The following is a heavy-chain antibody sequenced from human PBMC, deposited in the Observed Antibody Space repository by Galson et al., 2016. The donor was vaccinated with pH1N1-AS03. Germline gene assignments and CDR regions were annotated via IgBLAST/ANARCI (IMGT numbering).Heavy chain of an antibody. J-gene: IGHJ4*02. V-gene: IGHV3-23*01. Sequence: SLRLSCAASGFTFSKYAMSWVRQSPGKGLEWVSSISHSGNTTYYADSAKGRFTISRDNSKNTAHLQMNSLRAEDTAIYYCAKERNDISAAVNYWGQGTLVTVSS. CDR1: GFTFSKYA. CDR3: AKERNDISAAVNY. D-gene: IGHD6-13*01. CDR2: ISHSGNTT.